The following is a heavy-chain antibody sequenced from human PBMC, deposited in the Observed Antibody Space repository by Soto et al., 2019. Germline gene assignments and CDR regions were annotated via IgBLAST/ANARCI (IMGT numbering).Heavy chain of an antibody. J-gene: IGHJ4*02. CDR1: GFTFSSYA. Sequence: EVQLLESGGGLVQPGGSLRLSCAASGFTFSSYAMSWVRQAPGKGLEWVSALSGSGGSTYYADSVKGRFTISRDNSKHTLYLQMNSLRAEDTAVYYCAKAGTIFGVVTLSFDYWGQGTLVTVSS. D-gene: IGHD3-3*01. CDR3: AKAGTIFGVVTLSFDY. CDR2: LSGSGGST. V-gene: IGHV3-23*01.